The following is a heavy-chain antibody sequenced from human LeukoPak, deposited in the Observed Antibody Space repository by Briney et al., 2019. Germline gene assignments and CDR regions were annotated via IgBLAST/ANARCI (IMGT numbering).Heavy chain of an antibody. V-gene: IGHV3-15*01. CDR2: IKREVDGGTT. D-gene: IGHD3-10*01. CDR3: GTDPPGKY. Sequence: GGSLRLSCVVSGFTFSNNWMSWVRQAPGKGLEWVGRIKREVDGGTTDYAAPVKDRFVISRDDSKNTLYLYMNSVKTEDTGVYNCGTDPPGKYWGQGTLVTVSS. CDR1: GFTFSNNW. J-gene: IGHJ4*02.